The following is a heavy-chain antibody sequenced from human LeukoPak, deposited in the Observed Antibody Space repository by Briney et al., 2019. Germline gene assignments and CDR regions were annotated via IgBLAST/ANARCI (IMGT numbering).Heavy chain of an antibody. J-gene: IGHJ6*02. CDR2: IIPIIGMT. Sequence: ASVKVSCEASGGTLSSYGFSWVRQAPGQGLEWMGRIIPIIGMTNYTQKFQGRVRITADKSTITAYMELTRLTSADTAAYYCARERGSQARAGMDVWGQGTTVTVSS. V-gene: IGHV1-69*04. D-gene: IGHD3-16*01. CDR3: ARERGSQARAGMDV. CDR1: GGTLSSYG.